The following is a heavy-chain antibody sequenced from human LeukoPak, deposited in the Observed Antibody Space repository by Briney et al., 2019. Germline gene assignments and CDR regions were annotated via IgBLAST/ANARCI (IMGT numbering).Heavy chain of an antibody. CDR3: TTDPMVRGVSDY. Sequence: GGSLRLSCAASGFTFDDYGMSWVRQAPGKGLEWVANIKQDGSEKYYVDSVKGRFTISRDNAKNSLYLQMNSLKTEDTAVYYCTTDPMVRGVSDYWGQGTLVTVSS. CDR1: GFTFDDYG. J-gene: IGHJ4*02. CDR2: IKQDGSEK. V-gene: IGHV3-7*03. D-gene: IGHD3-10*01.